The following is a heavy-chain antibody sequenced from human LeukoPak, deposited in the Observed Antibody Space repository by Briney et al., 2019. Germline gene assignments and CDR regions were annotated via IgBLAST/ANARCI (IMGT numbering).Heavy chain of an antibody. CDR1: GLTFSRSA. D-gene: IGHD2-15*01. J-gene: IGHJ4*02. V-gene: IGHV3-21*01. Sequence: GGSLRLSCAASGLTFSRSAMDWVRQAPGKGLEWVSSISGDSNYIYYADSVKGRFTISRDNTKNSLSLQMNSLRADDTAVYYCARLYCTGGSCYGKYYFDYWGQGALVTVSS. CDR3: ARLYCTGGSCYGKYYFDY. CDR2: ISGDSNYI.